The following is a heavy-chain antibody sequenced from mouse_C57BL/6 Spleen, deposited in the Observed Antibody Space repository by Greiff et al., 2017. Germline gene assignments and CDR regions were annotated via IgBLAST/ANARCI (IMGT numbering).Heavy chain of an antibody. CDR2: IDPSDSYT. Sequence: QVQLQQPGAELVRPGTSVKLSCKASGYTFTSYWMHWVKQRPGQGLEWIGVIDPSDSYTNYNQQFKGKATLTVDTSSSTAYMQLSSLTSEDSAVYFCARSGIYHFITTGVRGSCCALDYWGQGTSVTVSS. CDR3: ARSGIYHFITTGVRGSCCALDY. D-gene: IGHD1-1*01. J-gene: IGHJ4*01. V-gene: IGHV1-59*01. CDR1: GYTFTSYW.